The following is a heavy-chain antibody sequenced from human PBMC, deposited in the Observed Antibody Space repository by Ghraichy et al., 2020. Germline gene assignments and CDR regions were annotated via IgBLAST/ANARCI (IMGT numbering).Heavy chain of an antibody. Sequence: ASVKVSCKASGYTFTGYYMHWVRQAPGQGLEWMGRINPNSGGTNYAQKFQGRVTMTRDTSISTAYMELSRLRSDDTAVYYCARDSAYNWNYGGWFDPWGQGTLVTDSS. CDR3: ARDSAYNWNYGGWFDP. CDR2: INPNSGGT. CDR1: GYTFTGYY. D-gene: IGHD1-7*01. V-gene: IGHV1-2*06. J-gene: IGHJ5*02.